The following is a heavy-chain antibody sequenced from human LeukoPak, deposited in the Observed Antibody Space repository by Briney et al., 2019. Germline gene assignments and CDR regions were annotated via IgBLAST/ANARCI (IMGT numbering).Heavy chain of an antibody. CDR3: AREGASSSFGY. Sequence: GGSLRLSCAASGFTFSSYGMHWVRQAPGKGLEWVAVISYDGSNKYYADSVKGRFTISRDNSKNTLYLQMNSLRAEDTAVYYCAREGASSSFGYWGQGTLVTVSS. CDR2: ISYDGSNK. V-gene: IGHV3-30*03. J-gene: IGHJ4*02. CDR1: GFTFSSYG. D-gene: IGHD6-13*01.